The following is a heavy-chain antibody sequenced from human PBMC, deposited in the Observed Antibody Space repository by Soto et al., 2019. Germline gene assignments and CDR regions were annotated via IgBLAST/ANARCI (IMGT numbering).Heavy chain of an antibody. V-gene: IGHV4-39*02. J-gene: IGHJ6*02. CDR3: ARLGGYCDRSGCYGYYALDV. CDR2: VRYHDNT. CDR1: GGSISSGPYS. Sequence: SQTLSLTCTVSGGSISSGPYSWRWTNQTPAEGLECIGPVRYHDNTYYNPSLESRVNISVDASKNDFSLKVTSATVADTAIYYCARLGGYCDRSGCYGYYALDVWGHGTTVTV. D-gene: IGHD2-15*01.